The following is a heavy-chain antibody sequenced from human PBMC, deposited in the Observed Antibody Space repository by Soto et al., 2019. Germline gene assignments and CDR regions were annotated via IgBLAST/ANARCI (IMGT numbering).Heavy chain of an antibody. CDR2: IIPIFGTA. V-gene: IGHV1-69*13. Sequence: ASVKVSCKASGGTFSSYAISWVRQAPGQGLEWMGGIIPIFGTANYAQKFQGRVTITADESTSTAYMELSSLRSEDTAVYYCAREKGLRLGELSSYNWFDPWGQGTLVTVSS. J-gene: IGHJ5*02. CDR1: GGTFSSYA. CDR3: AREKGLRLGELSSYNWFDP. D-gene: IGHD3-16*02.